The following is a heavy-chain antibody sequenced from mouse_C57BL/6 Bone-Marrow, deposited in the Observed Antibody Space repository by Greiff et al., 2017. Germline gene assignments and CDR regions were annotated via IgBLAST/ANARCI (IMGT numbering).Heavy chain of an antibody. CDR2: IDPANGNT. Sequence: VQLQQSVAELVRPGASVKLSCTASGFNIKNTYMHWVKQRPEQGLEWSGRIDPANGNTKYAPKFQGKATITADPSSNTAYMQLSSLTSEDTAIYYCARSLVAHYYAMDYWGQGTSVTVSS. V-gene: IGHV14-3*01. CDR1: GFNIKNTY. J-gene: IGHJ4*01. CDR3: ARSLVAHYYAMDY. D-gene: IGHD1-1*01.